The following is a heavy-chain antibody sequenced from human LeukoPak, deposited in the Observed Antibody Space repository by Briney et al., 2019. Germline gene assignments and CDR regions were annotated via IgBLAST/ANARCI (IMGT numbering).Heavy chain of an antibody. CDR1: GFTFSNYN. Sequence: GGSLRLSCAASGFTFSNYNMNWVRQAPGKGLEWVAYITLSRTTIYYADSVKGRFTVSRDNSKNTLYLQMKSLRAEDTAVYYCAKGGGYEAQYYYYYLDVWGKGTTVTISS. CDR2: ITLSRTTI. D-gene: IGHD5-12*01. V-gene: IGHV3-48*01. J-gene: IGHJ6*03. CDR3: AKGGGYEAQYYYYYLDV.